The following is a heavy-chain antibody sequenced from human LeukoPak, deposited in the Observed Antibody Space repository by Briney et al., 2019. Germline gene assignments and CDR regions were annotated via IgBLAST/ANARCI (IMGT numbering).Heavy chain of an antibody. D-gene: IGHD5-18*01. V-gene: IGHV3-7*01. CDR1: GFTFSSYW. J-gene: IGHJ4*02. CDR3: ARDTGGGYSCYDC. CDR2: IKQDGSEK. Sequence: GGSLRLSCPASGFTFSSYWMTWIRQAPGKGREWVANIKQDGSEKYYVDSVKGRFTISRDNAKNSLYLQMNSLRAEDTAVYYCARDTGGGYSCYDCWGQGTLVTVSS.